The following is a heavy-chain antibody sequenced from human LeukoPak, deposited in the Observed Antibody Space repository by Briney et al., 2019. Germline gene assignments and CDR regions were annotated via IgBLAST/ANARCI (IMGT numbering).Heavy chain of an antibody. Sequence: SETLSLTCTVSGGSISSSSYYWGWIRRPPGKGLEWIGRIYYSGSTYYNPSLKSRVTISVDTSKNQLSLKLRSVTAADTAVYYCAGTYYYDSSGYSGTYHAFDIWGQGTMVTVSS. CDR3: AGTYYYDSSGYSGTYHAFDI. CDR1: GGSISSSSYY. J-gene: IGHJ3*02. V-gene: IGHV4-39*01. CDR2: IYYSGST. D-gene: IGHD3-22*01.